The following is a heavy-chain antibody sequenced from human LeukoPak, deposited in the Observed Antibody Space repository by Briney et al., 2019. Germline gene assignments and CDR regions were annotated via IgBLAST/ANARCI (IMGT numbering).Heavy chain of an antibody. D-gene: IGHD6-13*01. CDR1: GFNFSNYW. CDR2: INTDGNSP. Sequence: GGSLRLSCAASGFNFSNYWMHWVRQTPGKGLVWVARINTDGNSPTYADSVKGRFTISRDNAKSTLYLQMNSLRAEDTAVYYCARQYSSSWYERVDYWGQGTLVTVSS. CDR3: ARQYSSSWYERVDY. V-gene: IGHV3-74*01. J-gene: IGHJ4*02.